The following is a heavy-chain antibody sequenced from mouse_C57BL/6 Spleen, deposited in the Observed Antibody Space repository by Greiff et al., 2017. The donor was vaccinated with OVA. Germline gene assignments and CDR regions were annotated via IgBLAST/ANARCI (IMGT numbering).Heavy chain of an antibody. J-gene: IGHJ2*01. CDR3: ARSGGYYGSSYVDY. CDR2: IDPSDSYT. Sequence: VQLQQPGAELVMPGASVKLSCKASGYTFTSYWMPWVKQRPGQGLEWIGEIDPSDSYTNYNQKFKGKSTLPVDKSSSTAYMQLSSLTSEDSAVYYCARSGGYYGSSYVDYWGQGTTLTVSS. V-gene: IGHV1-69*01. CDR1: GYTFTSYW. D-gene: IGHD1-1*01.